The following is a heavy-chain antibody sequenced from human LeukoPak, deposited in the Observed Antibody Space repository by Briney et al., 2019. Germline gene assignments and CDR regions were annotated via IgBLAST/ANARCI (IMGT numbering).Heavy chain of an antibody. Sequence: GASVKVSCKASGGTFSSYAISWVRQAPGQGLEWMGGIIPIFGTANYAQKFQGRVTITTDESTSTAYMEQSSLRSEDTAVYYCARAAPTIVVVPAAIAFDIWGQGTMVTVSS. CDR2: IIPIFGTA. CDR1: GGTFSSYA. CDR3: ARAAPTIVVVPAAIAFDI. D-gene: IGHD2-2*01. J-gene: IGHJ3*02. V-gene: IGHV1-69*05.